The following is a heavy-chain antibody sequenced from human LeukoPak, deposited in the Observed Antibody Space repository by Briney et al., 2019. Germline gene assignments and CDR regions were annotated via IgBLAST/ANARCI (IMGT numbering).Heavy chain of an antibody. CDR3: ARYPRAFDI. J-gene: IGHJ3*02. CDR1: GVSFSGYY. Sequence: SETLSLTCAVYGVSFSGYYWSWIRQPPGKGLEWIGYIYYSGSTNYNPSLKSRVTISVDTSKNQFSLKLSSVTAADTAVYYCARYPRAFDIWGQGTMVTVSS. CDR2: IYYSGST. V-gene: IGHV4-59*01.